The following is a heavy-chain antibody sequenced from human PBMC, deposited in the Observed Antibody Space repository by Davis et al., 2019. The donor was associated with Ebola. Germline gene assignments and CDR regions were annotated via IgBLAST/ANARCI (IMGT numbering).Heavy chain of an antibody. V-gene: IGHV4-31*03. CDR1: GGSVSSSSYY. CDR2: IYYSGST. J-gene: IGHJ4*02. Sequence: PSETLSLTCTVSGGSVSSSSYYWGWIRQPPGKGLEWIGYIYYSGSTYYNPSLKSRVTISVDTSKNQFSLKLSSVTAADTAVYYCARAGEPPYYYDSSGYFDYWGQGTLVTVSS. CDR3: ARAGEPPYYYDSSGYFDY. D-gene: IGHD3-22*01.